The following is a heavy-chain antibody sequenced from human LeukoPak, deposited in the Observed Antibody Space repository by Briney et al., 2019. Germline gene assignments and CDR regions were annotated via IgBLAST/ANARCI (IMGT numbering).Heavy chain of an antibody. CDR2: IYSGGST. CDR1: GFTVSSNY. Sequence: GGSLRLSCAASGFTVSSNYMSWVRQAPGKGLEWVSVIYSGGSTYYEDSVKGRITISRDNSKNTMYLQMNSLRAEDTAVYYCARERGGVFDYWGQGTLVTVSS. D-gene: IGHD2-8*01. CDR3: ARERGGVFDY. J-gene: IGHJ4*02. V-gene: IGHV3-66*02.